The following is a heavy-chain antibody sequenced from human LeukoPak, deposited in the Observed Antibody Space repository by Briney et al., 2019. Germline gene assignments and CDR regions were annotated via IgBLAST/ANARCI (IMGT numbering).Heavy chain of an antibody. Sequence: GGSLRLSCAASGFTFGSYWMSWVRQAPGKGLEWVANIKQDGSEKYYVDSVKGRFTISRDNAQNSLYLQMNSLRAEDTSVYYCARESFYDAFDIWGQGTMVTVSS. J-gene: IGHJ3*02. V-gene: IGHV3-7*01. CDR3: ARESFYDAFDI. D-gene: IGHD2/OR15-2a*01. CDR1: GFTFGSYW. CDR2: IKQDGSEK.